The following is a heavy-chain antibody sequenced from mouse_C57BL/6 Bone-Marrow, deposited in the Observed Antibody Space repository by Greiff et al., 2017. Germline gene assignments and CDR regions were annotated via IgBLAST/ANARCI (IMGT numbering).Heavy chain of an antibody. CDR3: SRSALLPRWYFDV. CDR2: IYWDDAK. Sequence: QVTLKVSGPGILQSSQTLSLTCSFSGFSLSTSGMGVSWIRHPSGKGLEWLAHIYWDDAKRSTPSLKSRLTISKDTSRNQVSLKSTRVDTAATVTYSGSRSALLPRWYFDVWGTGTTLTVSS. CDR1: GFSLSTSGMG. V-gene: IGHV8-12*01. D-gene: IGHD2-1*01. J-gene: IGHJ1*03.